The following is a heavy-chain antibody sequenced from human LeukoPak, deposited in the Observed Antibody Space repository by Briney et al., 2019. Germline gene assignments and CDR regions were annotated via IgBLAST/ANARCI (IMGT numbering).Heavy chain of an antibody. J-gene: IGHJ4*02. CDR1: AYSISSGSY. Sequence: WETLSLTCTVSAYSISSGSYWGWIRQPPGKGLEWIGSIYHSGTSYYDSSLKTRVTISVDTSKNQFSLKLSSVTAADTAVYYCARGEGQLDSNFDYWGQGTLVTVSS. CDR2: IYHSGTS. D-gene: IGHD6-13*01. CDR3: ARGEGQLDSNFDY. V-gene: IGHV4-38-2*02.